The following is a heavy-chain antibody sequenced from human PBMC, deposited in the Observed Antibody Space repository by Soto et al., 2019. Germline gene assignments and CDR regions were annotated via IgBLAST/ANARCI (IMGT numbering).Heavy chain of an antibody. Sequence: GGSLRLSCAASGFTFDDYAMHWVRQAPGKGLEWVSLISWDGGSTYYADSVKGRFTISRDNSKNSLYLQMNSLRAEDTALYYCAKDIYGSGFPFYYGMDVWGQGTTVTVSS. CDR1: GFTFDDYA. CDR2: ISWDGGST. J-gene: IGHJ6*02. CDR3: AKDIYGSGFPFYYGMDV. V-gene: IGHV3-43D*04. D-gene: IGHD4-17*01.